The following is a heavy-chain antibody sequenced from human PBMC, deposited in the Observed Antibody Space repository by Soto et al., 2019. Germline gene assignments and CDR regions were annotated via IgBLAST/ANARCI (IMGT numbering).Heavy chain of an antibody. CDR2: ISSSGGTT. CDR1: GFTFSSYA. D-gene: IGHD2-2*03. Sequence: PGGSLRLSCAASGFTFSSYAMNWVRQAPGKGLEWVSAISSSGGTTYYADSVKGRFTLSRDNSRNTLYLQMNTLRAEDTATYYCAKDLDIAVVPAAMFGFWGQGTLVTVSS. J-gene: IGHJ4*02. V-gene: IGHV3-23*01. CDR3: AKDLDIAVVPAAMFGF.